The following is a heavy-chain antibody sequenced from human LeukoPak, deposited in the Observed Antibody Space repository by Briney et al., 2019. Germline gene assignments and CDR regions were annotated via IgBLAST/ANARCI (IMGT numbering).Heavy chain of an antibody. CDR1: GFTFSSYE. CDR2: IESSGSNI. V-gene: IGHV3-48*03. D-gene: IGHD1-26*01. Sequence: GGSLRLSCAASGFTFSSYEMNWVRQAPGKGLEWVSYIESSGSNIYYADSVKGRFTISRDNAKNSLYLQMNSLRAEDTAVYYSAIVRRGSYYHHACDIGGERTRVTVSS. J-gene: IGHJ3*02. CDR3: AIVRRGSYYHHACDI.